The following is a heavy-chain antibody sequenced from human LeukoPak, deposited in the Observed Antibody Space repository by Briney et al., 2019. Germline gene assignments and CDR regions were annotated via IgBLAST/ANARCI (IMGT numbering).Heavy chain of an antibody. Sequence: PGGSLRLSCAASGFTFKNAWMSWVRQAPGKGLEWVAVISYDGSNKYYADSVKGRFTISRDNSKNTLYLQMNSLRAEDTAVYYCARKYYGSGSYYIPDYWGQGTLVTVSS. J-gene: IGHJ4*02. V-gene: IGHV3-30-3*01. D-gene: IGHD3-10*01. CDR1: GFTFKNAW. CDR3: ARKYYGSGSYYIPDY. CDR2: ISYDGSNK.